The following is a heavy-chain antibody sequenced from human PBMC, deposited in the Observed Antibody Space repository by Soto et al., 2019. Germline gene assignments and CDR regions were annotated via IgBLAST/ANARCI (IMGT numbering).Heavy chain of an antibody. CDR3: ARDGGSSRIYGSGIPPSYYYYGMVV. D-gene: IGHD3-10*01. CDR1: GYTFTSYG. Sequence: GASVKVSCKASGYTFTSYGISWVRQAPGQGLEWMGWISAYNGNTNYAQKLQGRVTMTTDTSTSTAYMELRSLRSDDTAVYYCARDGGSSRIYGSGIPPSYYYYGMVVWGQGTTVTVSS. J-gene: IGHJ6*02. V-gene: IGHV1-18*01. CDR2: ISAYNGNT.